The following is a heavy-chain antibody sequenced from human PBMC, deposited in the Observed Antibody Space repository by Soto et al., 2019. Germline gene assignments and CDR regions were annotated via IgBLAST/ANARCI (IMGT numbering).Heavy chain of an antibody. Sequence: XSVKVSCKASGYSFTSYYMHWVRQAPGQGLEWMGIINPSGGSTSYAQKFQCRVTMTRDTSTSTVYMELSSLRSEDTAVYYCARERYYYDSSGYLGVYYYYGMDVWGQGTTVTVSS. D-gene: IGHD3-22*01. CDR1: GYSFTSYY. V-gene: IGHV1-46*01. CDR2: INPSGGST. CDR3: ARERYYYDSSGYLGVYYYYGMDV. J-gene: IGHJ6*02.